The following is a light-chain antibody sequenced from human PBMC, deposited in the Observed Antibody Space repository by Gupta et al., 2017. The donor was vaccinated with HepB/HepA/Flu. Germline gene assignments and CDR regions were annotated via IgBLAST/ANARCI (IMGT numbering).Light chain of an antibody. Sequence: SYELTQPPSLSVSPGQTASITCSGDKLGDKYACWYQQKPGQSPVLVIYEDNKRPSGIPERFSGSNSGNTATLTISGTQAMDEADYYCQAWDSSTRVFGGGTKLTVL. CDR2: EDN. CDR1: KLGDKY. V-gene: IGLV3-1*01. CDR3: QAWDSSTRV. J-gene: IGLJ2*01.